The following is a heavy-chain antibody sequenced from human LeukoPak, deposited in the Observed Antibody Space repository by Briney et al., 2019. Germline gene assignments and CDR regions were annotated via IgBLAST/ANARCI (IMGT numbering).Heavy chain of an antibody. CDR2: IIPIFGTA. Sequence: SVKVSCKASGGTFSSYAISWVRQAPGQGLEWMGGIIPIFGTANYAQKFQGRVTITADESTSTAYTELSSLRSEDTAVYYCASDYYYGSGSYLYYFDYWGQGTLVTVSS. V-gene: IGHV1-69*01. J-gene: IGHJ4*02. CDR3: ASDYYYGSGSYLYYFDY. D-gene: IGHD3-10*01. CDR1: GGTFSSYA.